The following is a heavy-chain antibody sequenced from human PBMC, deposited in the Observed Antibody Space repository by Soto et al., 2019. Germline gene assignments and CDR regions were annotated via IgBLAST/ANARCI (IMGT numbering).Heavy chain of an antibody. V-gene: IGHV3-15*07. CDR1: GFSFIEAW. Sequence: EVRLVESAGGLVKPGGSLRLSCVASGFSFIEAWMNWVRQAPGEGLEWVGRIKTSAGGGATDYAAPVQGRFTISRDDSKNALYLHMNSLRTEDTAIYYCTTGSVEGIWGQGTTVTVSS. CDR3: TTGSVEGI. CDR2: IKTSAGGGAT. J-gene: IGHJ6*02. D-gene: IGHD2-15*01.